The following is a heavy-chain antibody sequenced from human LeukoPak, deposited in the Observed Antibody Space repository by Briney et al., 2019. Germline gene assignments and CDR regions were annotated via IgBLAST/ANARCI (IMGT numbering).Heavy chain of an antibody. D-gene: IGHD2-2*01. V-gene: IGHV4-4*07. J-gene: IGHJ4*02. CDR3: ATYYCSRTCRFDY. CDR1: GGSMSSYY. CDR2: TSTSGST. Sequence: SETLSLTCTVSGGSMSSYYWSWVRQPAGKGLEWIGRTSTSGSTNYNPSLKSRVTVSLDTSKNQFSLKLSSVTAADTAMYYCATYYCSRTCRFDYWGQGTLVTVSS.